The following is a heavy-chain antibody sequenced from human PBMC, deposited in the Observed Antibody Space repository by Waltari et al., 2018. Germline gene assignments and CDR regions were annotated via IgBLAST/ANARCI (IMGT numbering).Heavy chain of an antibody. Sequence: QMQLVQSGPEVKKPGTSVQVSCKASGFTFTSSAMQWVRQARGPRLEWIGWIVVGSGNTNYAQKFQERVTITRDMSTSTAYMELSSLRSEDTAVYYCAAEESGSYYGGGYYYDGMAVWGQGTTVTVSS. D-gene: IGHD1-26*01. CDR1: GFTFTSSA. CDR3: AAEESGSYYGGGYYYDGMAV. J-gene: IGHJ6*02. V-gene: IGHV1-58*02. CDR2: IVVGSGNT.